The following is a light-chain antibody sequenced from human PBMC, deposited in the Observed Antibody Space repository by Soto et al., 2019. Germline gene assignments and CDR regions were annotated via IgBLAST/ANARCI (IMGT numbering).Light chain of an antibody. CDR2: EVT. J-gene: IGLJ3*02. V-gene: IGLV2-8*01. Sequence: QSALTQPPSASGSPGQAVTISCTGTSSEVGGYNYVSWYQQYPGRAPKLMIYEVTKRPSGVPDRLSGSKSGNTASLTVSGLQAEDAADYYCSSYAASNNFYFVFGGGTKLTVL. CDR3: SSYAASNNFYFV. CDR1: SSEVGGYNY.